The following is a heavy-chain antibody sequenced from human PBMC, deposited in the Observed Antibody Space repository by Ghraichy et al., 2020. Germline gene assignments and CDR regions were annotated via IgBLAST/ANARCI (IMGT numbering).Heavy chain of an antibody. J-gene: IGHJ4*02. CDR3: ASRRSLEPYYFDY. D-gene: IGHD1-14*01. CDR1: GGSISSSNW. Sequence: SETLSLTCAVSGGSISSSNWWSWVRQPPGKGLEWIGEIYHSGSTNYNPSLKSRVTISVDKSKNHFSLKLSSVTAADTAVYYCASRRSLEPYYFDYWGQGTLVTVSS. V-gene: IGHV4-4*02. CDR2: IYHSGST.